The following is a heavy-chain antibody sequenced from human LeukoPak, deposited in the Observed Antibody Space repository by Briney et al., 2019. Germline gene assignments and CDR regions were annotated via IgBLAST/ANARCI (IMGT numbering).Heavy chain of an antibody. D-gene: IGHD3-9*01. CDR1: GFTFSSYN. J-gene: IGHJ4*02. CDR2: ISSSSSYI. V-gene: IGHV3-21*01. CDR3: ARDLYYDILTGFGY. Sequence: GGSLRLSCAASGFTFSSYNMNWVRQAPGKGLEWVLSISSSSSYIYYADSVKGRFTISRDNAKNSLYLQMNSLRAEDTAVYYCARDLYYDILTGFGYWGQGTPVTVSS.